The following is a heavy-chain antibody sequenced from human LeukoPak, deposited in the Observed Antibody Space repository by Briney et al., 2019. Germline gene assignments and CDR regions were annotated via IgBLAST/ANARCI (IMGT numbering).Heavy chain of an antibody. CDR2: INHSGST. V-gene: IGHV4-34*01. J-gene: IGHJ5*02. CDR1: GGSFSGYY. CDR3: ARSYCSSTSCYIYWFGP. D-gene: IGHD2-2*02. Sequence: SETLSLTCAVYGGSFSGYYWSWIRQPPGKRLEWIGEINHSGSTNYNPPLKSRVTISVDTSKNQFSLKLSSVTAADTAVYYCARSYCSSTSCYIYWFGPWGQGTLVTVSS.